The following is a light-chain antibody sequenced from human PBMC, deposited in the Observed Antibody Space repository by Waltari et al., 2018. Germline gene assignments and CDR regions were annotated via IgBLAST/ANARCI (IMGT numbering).Light chain of an antibody. V-gene: IGKV1-33*01. CDR3: QQYDNIPYT. CDR1: QDITKY. Sequence: DFQLTQSPSSLSASLGDKVTITCQASQDITKYLNWYQQKPGKAPNLLISDASTLQSGVPPRFGGSGAGTHVTLTINSLQPEDIGTYYCQQYDNIPYTFGQGTKVEMK. CDR2: DAS. J-gene: IGKJ2*01.